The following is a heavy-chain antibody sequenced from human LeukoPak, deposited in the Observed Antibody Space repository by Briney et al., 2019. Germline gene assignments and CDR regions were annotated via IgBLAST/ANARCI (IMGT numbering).Heavy chain of an antibody. V-gene: IGHV4-59*01. CDR1: GDSISSYY. CDR3: ARSRDCYNQNTPLFY. D-gene: IGHD5-24*01. Sequence: PSETLSLTCNVSGDSISSYYWSWIRQPPGKGLEWIGHIYYSGSTNYNPSLKSRVTISVDTSKNQFSLKMSSVTAADTAVYYCARSRDCYNQNTPLFYWGQGTLVTVSS. CDR2: IYYSGST. J-gene: IGHJ4*02.